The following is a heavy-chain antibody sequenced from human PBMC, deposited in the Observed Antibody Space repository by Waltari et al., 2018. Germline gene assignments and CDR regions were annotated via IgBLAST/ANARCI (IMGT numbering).Heavy chain of an antibody. CDR1: GFSLSTSGMC. D-gene: IGHD3-16*02. CDR3: ARMRYDYIWGSYPSFDY. Sequence: QVTLRESGPALVKPTQTLTLTCTFSGFSLSTSGMCVSWLRQPPGKALEWLARIAWDDDKYYSTSLKTRLTISKDTSKNQVVLTMTTMDPVDTATYYCARMRYDYIWGSYPSFDYWGQGTLVTVSS. V-gene: IGHV2-70*15. CDR2: IAWDDDK. J-gene: IGHJ4*02.